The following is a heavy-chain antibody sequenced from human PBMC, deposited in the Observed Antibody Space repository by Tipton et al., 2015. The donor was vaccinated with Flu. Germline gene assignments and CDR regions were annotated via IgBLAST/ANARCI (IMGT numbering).Heavy chain of an antibody. CDR2: INANDNGT. CDR3: ARDGAGYNGAFDM. V-gene: IGHV1-2*02. D-gene: IGHD5-24*01. Sequence: QVQLVQSGAEVKKPGASVKVSCKASGYTFTAHYTHWVRQAPGQGLEWMGWINANDNGTRYPQKFQGRVSMTRDTSISTVYMELSRLSSDDTAMYYCARDGAGYNGAFDMWGQGTMVTVSA. CDR1: GYTFTAHY. J-gene: IGHJ3*02.